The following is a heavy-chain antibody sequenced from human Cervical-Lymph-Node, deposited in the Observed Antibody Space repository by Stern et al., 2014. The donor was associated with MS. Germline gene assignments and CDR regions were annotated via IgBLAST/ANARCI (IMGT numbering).Heavy chain of an antibody. Sequence: VQLVGSGAEVKKPGASVKVSCKGSGSTLTDFFMHWVRQPPGKGLEWMGGFDPEDGETIYAQKFQGRVTMTEDTSTDTAYMELSSLRSDDTAVYYCATDYNYWGQGTLVTVSS. J-gene: IGHJ4*02. D-gene: IGHD3-10*01. CDR2: FDPEDGET. V-gene: IGHV1-24*01. CDR1: GSTLTDFF. CDR3: ATDYNY.